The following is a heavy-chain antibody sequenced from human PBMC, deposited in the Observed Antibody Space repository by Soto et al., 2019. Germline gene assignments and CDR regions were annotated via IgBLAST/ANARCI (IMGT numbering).Heavy chain of an antibody. J-gene: IGHJ4*02. V-gene: IGHV1-18*01. Sequence: QCQLVQSGAEVKKPGASVKVSCKASGYTFPSYGISWVRQAPGQGLEWMGWISDYNGNTNYAQELQGSATMTTDTSTSTVDMELRSLRSDDTAVYYCARDHSGSPFYWGQGTLVTVSS. CDR2: ISDYNGNT. CDR1: GYTFPSYG. D-gene: IGHD1-26*01. CDR3: ARDHSGSPFY.